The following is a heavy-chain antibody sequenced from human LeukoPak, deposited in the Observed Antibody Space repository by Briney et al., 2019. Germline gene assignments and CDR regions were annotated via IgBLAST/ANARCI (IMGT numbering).Heavy chain of an antibody. J-gene: IGHJ4*01. CDR1: GFTFTNNF. CDR2: IKQDGSET. CDR3: VRKGFYFFDF. V-gene: IGHV3-7*01. Sequence: GGSLRLSCAASGFTFTNNFMSWVRQVPGKGLEWVANIKQDGSETTYADSVRGRFTIFRDNAKDSVYLQMNSLRAEDSANYYCVRKGFYFFDFWGQGTLVTVSS.